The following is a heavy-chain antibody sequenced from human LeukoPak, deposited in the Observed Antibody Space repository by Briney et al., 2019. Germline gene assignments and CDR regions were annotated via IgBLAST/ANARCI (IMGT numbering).Heavy chain of an antibody. CDR3: ARDLGYYGSGNYYYYYYGMDV. D-gene: IGHD3-10*01. Sequence: PSQTLSLTCTVSGGSISSGSYYWSWIRQPAGKGLEWIGRIYTSGSTNYNPSLKSRVTISVDTSKNQFSLKLSSVTAADTAVYYCARDLGYYGSGNYYYYYYGMDVWGQGTTVTVSS. V-gene: IGHV4-61*02. CDR1: GGSISSGSYY. J-gene: IGHJ6*02. CDR2: IYTSGST.